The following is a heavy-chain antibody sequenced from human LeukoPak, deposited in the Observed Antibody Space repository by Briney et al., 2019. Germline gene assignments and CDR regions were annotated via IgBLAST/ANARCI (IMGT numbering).Heavy chain of an antibody. D-gene: IGHD5-18*01. Sequence: GGSLRLSCAASGFTFSSYAMHWVRQAPGKGLEWVAVISYDGSNKYYADSVKGRFTISRDNSKNTLYLQMNSPRAEDTAVYYCARDRGYSYDHWGQGTLVTVSS. CDR2: ISYDGSNK. CDR1: GFTFSSYA. J-gene: IGHJ4*02. CDR3: ARDRGYSYDH. V-gene: IGHV3-30*04.